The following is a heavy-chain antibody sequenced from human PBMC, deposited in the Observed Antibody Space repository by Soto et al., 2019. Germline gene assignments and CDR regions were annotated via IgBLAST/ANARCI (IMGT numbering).Heavy chain of an antibody. Sequence: EVQLVESGGGLVQPGRSLRLSCGASGVTFDEYGMHWVRQAPGKGLEWVSGISWNSGTIGYADSVKGRFTISRDNAKNSLYLQMSSLRAEDTALYYCAKSRGGAANGMDVWGQGTTVTVSS. CDR3: AKSRGGAANGMDV. D-gene: IGHD2-15*01. CDR2: ISWNSGTI. J-gene: IGHJ6*02. CDR1: GVTFDEYG. V-gene: IGHV3-9*01.